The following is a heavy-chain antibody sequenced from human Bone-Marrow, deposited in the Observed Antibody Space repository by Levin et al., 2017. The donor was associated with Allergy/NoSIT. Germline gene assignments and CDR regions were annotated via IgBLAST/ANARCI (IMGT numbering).Heavy chain of an antibody. D-gene: IGHD3-22*01. CDR1: GGSINSSSYY. Sequence: PSETLSLTCTVSGGSINSSSYYWGLIRQPPGKGLEWIGSCYYTGSTYYRPSLKSRITISAETSRSSYSLHLTSATAADTAVYWCVRLPRSGSRYNPYYMDVWGTGTAVTVSS. CDR3: VRLPRSGSRYNPYYMDV. J-gene: IGHJ6*03. V-gene: IGHV4-39*01. CDR2: CYYTGST.